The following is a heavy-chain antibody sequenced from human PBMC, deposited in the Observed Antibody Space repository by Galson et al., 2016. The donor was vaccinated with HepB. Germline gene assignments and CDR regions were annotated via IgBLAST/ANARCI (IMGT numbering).Heavy chain of an antibody. J-gene: IGHJ4*02. CDR1: GHSLTELS. Sequence: SVKVSCKVPGHSLTELSMHWVRQAPGKGLEWMGGYDPENGETVYAQNFQGRVTITRDTSTNTVYMELSSLRSEDTALYYCVRGLSLVRGVILTPALYWGQGTLVTVSS. CDR2: YDPENGET. D-gene: IGHD3-10*01. CDR3: VRGLSLVRGVILTPALY. V-gene: IGHV1-24*01.